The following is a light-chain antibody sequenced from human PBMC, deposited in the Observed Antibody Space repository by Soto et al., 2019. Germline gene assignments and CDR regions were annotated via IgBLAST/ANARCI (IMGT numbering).Light chain of an antibody. CDR1: RSNIGSSI. CDR3: VAWDDNLSARV. J-gene: IGLJ3*02. Sequence: QSALTQPPSLSGTPGQTVTISCFGSRSNIGSSIVHWYQQLPGAAPKHLIYMNNQRPSGIPDRFSGSKSGTSASLVISGLRSEDEADYYCVAWDDNLSARVFGGGTKVTVL. V-gene: IGLV1-47*01. CDR2: MNN.